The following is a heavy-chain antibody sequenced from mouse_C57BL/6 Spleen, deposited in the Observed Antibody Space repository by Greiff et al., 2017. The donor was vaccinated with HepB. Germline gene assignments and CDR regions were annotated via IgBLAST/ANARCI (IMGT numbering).Heavy chain of an antibody. J-gene: IGHJ1*03. CDR2: IRNKANGYTT. V-gene: IGHV7-3*01. CDR3: ARLDGNYHWYFDV. Sequence: EVKVVESGGGLVQPGGSLSLSCAASGFTFTDYYMSWVRQPPGKALEWLGFIRNKANGYTTEYSASVKGRFTISRDNSQSILYLQMNALRAEDSATYYCARLDGNYHWYFDVWGTGTTVTVSS. D-gene: IGHD2-1*01. CDR1: GFTFTDYY.